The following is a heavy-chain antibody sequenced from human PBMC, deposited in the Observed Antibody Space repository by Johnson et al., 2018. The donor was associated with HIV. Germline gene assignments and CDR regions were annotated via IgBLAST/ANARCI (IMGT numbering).Heavy chain of an antibody. Sequence: EWVASISFDGGIKNYADSVKGRFTISRDNSKNTLYLQLNSLRLDDTAVYFCARSTGAFDIWGQGTMVTVSS. V-gene: IGHV3-30*03. J-gene: IGHJ3*02. CDR2: ISFDGGIK. D-gene: IGHD4-17*01. CDR3: ARSTGAFDI.